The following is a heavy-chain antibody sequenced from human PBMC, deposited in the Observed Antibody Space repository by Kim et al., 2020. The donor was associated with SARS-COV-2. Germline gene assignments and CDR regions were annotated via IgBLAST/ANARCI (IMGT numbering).Heavy chain of an antibody. V-gene: IGHV3-9*01. Sequence: GGSLRLSCAASGFTFDDYAMHWVRQAPGKGLEWVSGISWNSGSIGYADSVKGRFTISRDNAKNSLYLQMNSLRAEDTALYYCAKGRAPTVVTLDAFDIWGQGTMVTVSS. CDR3: AKGRAPTVVTLDAFDI. D-gene: IGHD2-15*01. J-gene: IGHJ3*02. CDR1: GFTFDDYA. CDR2: ISWNSGSI.